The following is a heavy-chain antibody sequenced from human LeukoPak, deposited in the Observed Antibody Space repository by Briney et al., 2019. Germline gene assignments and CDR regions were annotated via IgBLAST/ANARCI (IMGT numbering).Heavy chain of an antibody. CDR3: ARDPTTVNFWYFDL. CDR1: GGSISSYY. V-gene: IGHV4-59*12. D-gene: IGHD4-17*01. CDR2: IYYSGST. J-gene: IGHJ2*01. Sequence: SETLSLTCTVSGGSISSYYWSWIRQPPGKGLEWIGYIYYSGSTNYNPSLKSRVTISVDTSKNQFSLKLSSVTAADTAVYYCARDPTTVNFWYFDLWGRGTLVTVSS.